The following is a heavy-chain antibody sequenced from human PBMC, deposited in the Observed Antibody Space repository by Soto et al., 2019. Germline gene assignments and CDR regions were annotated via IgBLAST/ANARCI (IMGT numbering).Heavy chain of an antibody. J-gene: IGHJ6*02. CDR3: ARDDHIVVVPTSLGAMDV. D-gene: IGHD2-2*01. V-gene: IGHV4-4*02. CDR1: GGSISSNKW. CDR2: IYHSGST. Sequence: PWETLSLTCAVYGGSISSNKWWSWVRQPPGKGLEWIGEIYHSGSTNYNPSLKSRVTISLDKSKNQFSLKLTSVTAADSAVYYCARDDHIVVVPTSLGAMDVWGQGTTVTVSS.